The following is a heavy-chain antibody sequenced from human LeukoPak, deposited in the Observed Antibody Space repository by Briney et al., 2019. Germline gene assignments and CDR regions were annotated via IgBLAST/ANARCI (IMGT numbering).Heavy chain of an antibody. J-gene: IGHJ4*02. D-gene: IGHD4-17*01. V-gene: IGHV3-48*03. CDR2: ISSSGSTI. Sequence: PGGSMRLSCAAYGFTFSSYEMNWVRQAPGKGLEWVSYISSSGSTIYYADSVKGRFTISRDNAKNSLYLQMNSLRAEDTAVYYCAMSRATLPTRPFDYWGQGTLVTVSS. CDR3: AMSRATLPTRPFDY. CDR1: GFTFSSYE.